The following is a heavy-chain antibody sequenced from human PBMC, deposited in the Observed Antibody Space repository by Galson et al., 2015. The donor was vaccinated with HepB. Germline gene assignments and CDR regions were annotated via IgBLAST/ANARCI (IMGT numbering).Heavy chain of an antibody. V-gene: IGHV3-21*01. Sequence: SLRLSCAASGFTFSSYSMNWVRQAPGKGLEWVSSISSSSSYIYYADSVKGRFTISRDNAKNSLYLQMNSPRAEDTAVYYCARDGRDGVIVSEPNWFDPWGQGTLVTVSS. J-gene: IGHJ5*02. D-gene: IGHD1-26*01. CDR2: ISSSSSYI. CDR1: GFTFSSYS. CDR3: ARDGRDGVIVSEPNWFDP.